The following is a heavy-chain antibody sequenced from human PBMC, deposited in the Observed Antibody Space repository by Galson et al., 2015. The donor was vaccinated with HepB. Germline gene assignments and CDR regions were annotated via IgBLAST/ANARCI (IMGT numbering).Heavy chain of an antibody. J-gene: IGHJ6*02. CDR1: GFTFDDYA. CDR2: ITWNSGSI. CDR3: AKDKGTYYGSGRVSGMDV. V-gene: IGHV3-9*01. Sequence: SLRLSCAVSGFTFDDYAMHWVRQAPGKGLEWVSGITWNSGSIGYADSVKGRFSISRDNAKNSLYLQMNSPRAEDTALYYCAKDKGTYYGSGRVSGMDVWGQGTTVTVSS. D-gene: IGHD3-10*01.